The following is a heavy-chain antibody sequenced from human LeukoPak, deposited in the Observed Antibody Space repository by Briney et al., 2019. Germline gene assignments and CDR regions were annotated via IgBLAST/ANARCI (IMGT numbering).Heavy chain of an antibody. CDR2: IRYDGSNK. D-gene: IGHD6-13*01. CDR1: GFTFSSYG. Sequence: GGSLRLSCAASGFTFSSYGMHWVRQAPGKGLEWVAFIRYDGSNKYYADSVKGRFTISRDNSKNTLYLQMNSLRAEDTAVYYCARDHSGSSWYIYWGQGTLVTVSS. J-gene: IGHJ4*02. V-gene: IGHV3-30*02. CDR3: ARDHSGSSWYIY.